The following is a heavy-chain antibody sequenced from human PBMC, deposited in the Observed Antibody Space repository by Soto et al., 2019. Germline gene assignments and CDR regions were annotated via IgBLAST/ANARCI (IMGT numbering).Heavy chain of an antibody. CDR3: ARSRRIRTNGYNYRAYCYYGMDV. D-gene: IGHD5-12*01. Sequence: QVQLVQSGAEVKKPGSSVKVSCKASGGTFSSYAISWVRQAPGQGLEWMGGIIPIFGTANYAQKFQGRVTITADESTSTAYMELSSLRSEDTAVYYCARSRRIRTNGYNYRAYCYYGMDVWGQGTTVTVSS. J-gene: IGHJ6*02. CDR2: IIPIFGTA. CDR1: GGTFSSYA. V-gene: IGHV1-69*01.